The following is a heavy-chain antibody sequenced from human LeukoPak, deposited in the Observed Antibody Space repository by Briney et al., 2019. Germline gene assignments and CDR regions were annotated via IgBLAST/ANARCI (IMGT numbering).Heavy chain of an antibody. J-gene: IGHJ3*02. D-gene: IGHD6-13*01. CDR2: ISSNGGST. CDR1: GFTFSSYA. CDR3: ASQPEYSSSSHAFDI. V-gene: IGHV3-64*01. Sequence: GGSLRLSCAASGFTFSSYAMHWVRQAPGKGLEYVSAISSNGGSTYYANSVKGRFTISRDNSKNTLYLQMGSLRAEDMAVYYCASQPEYSSSSHAFDIWGQGTMVTVSS.